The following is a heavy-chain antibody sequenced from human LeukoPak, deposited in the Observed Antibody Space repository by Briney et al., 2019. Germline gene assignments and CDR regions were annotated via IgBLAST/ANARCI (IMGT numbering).Heavy chain of an antibody. CDR3: ARLSGTYSRGGDY. J-gene: IGHJ4*02. V-gene: IGHV3-11*01. D-gene: IGHD1-26*01. CDR1: GFTFSDYH. Sequence: GGSLRLSCAASGFTFSDYHISWIRQAPGKGLEWDSHISGSGYAIYHADSVKGRFTISRDNAKKSLYLQMNNLRADDTAVYYCARLSGTYSRGGDYWGQGTLVTVSS. CDR2: ISGSGYAI.